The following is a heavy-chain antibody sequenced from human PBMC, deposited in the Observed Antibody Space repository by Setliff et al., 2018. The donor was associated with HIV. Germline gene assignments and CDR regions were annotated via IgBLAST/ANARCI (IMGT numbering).Heavy chain of an antibody. V-gene: IGHV3-30*18. D-gene: IGHD1-26*01. J-gene: IGHJ6*03. CDR3: AKEGEWQRSRGYMDV. CDR2: ISHDGSNE. Sequence: GESLKISCEASGFTFINYDMHWVRQAPGKGLEWVAVISHDGSNEYYSDSVKGRFTISRDNSKNTLCLQMHSLRAEDTAVYYCAKEGEWQRSRGYMDVWGKGTTVTVSS. CDR1: GFTFINYD.